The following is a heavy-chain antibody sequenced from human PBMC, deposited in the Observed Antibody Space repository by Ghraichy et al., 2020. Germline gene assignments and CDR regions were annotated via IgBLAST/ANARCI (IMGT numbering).Heavy chain of an antibody. Sequence: GGSLRLSCVGSGFTFSSYSMNWVRQSPGKGLEWVSYINSSSRNTFYADSVKGRFTISRDNAQNSLSLQMNSLRDEDTAVYYCARGSRVVRFYYYDGMDVWGQGTTVTVSS. D-gene: IGHD4-23*01. CDR2: INSSSRNT. CDR3: ARGSRVVRFYYYDGMDV. J-gene: IGHJ6*02. V-gene: IGHV3-48*02. CDR1: GFTFSSYS.